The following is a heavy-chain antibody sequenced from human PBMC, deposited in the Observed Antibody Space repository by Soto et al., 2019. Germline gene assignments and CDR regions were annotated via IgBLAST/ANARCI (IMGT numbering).Heavy chain of an antibody. CDR1: GGSFSGYY. D-gene: IGHD3-16*02. CDR2: INHSGST. CDR3: ARTISPYDYIWGSYRYGYFDY. Sequence: QVQLQQWGAGLLKPSETLSLTCAVYGGSFSGYYWSWIRQPPGKGLEWIGEINHSGSTNYNPSLKIRVTISVDTSKNQFSLKLSSVTAADTAVYYCARTISPYDYIWGSYRYGYFDYWGQGTLVTVSS. V-gene: IGHV4-34*01. J-gene: IGHJ4*02.